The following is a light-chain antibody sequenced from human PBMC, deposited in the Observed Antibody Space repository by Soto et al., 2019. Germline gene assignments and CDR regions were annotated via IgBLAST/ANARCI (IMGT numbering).Light chain of an antibody. CDR1: QSVRSG. Sequence: EIVMTQSPATLSVSPGERATLSCRASQSVRSGLAWYHQKPGQAPRLLIYDASIRDTGIPARFSGSGSGTEFTLTISSLQSEDFGVYYCQQYNNWPWTFGQGTKVEIK. V-gene: IGKV3-15*01. CDR3: QQYNNWPWT. CDR2: DAS. J-gene: IGKJ1*01.